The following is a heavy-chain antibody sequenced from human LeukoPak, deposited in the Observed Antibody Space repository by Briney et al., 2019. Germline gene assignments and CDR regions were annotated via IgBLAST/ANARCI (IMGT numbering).Heavy chain of an antibody. V-gene: IGHV3-23*01. CDR3: AKDGGIAVPYFDY. D-gene: IGHD6-19*01. CDR1: GFTVSSNY. Sequence: PGGSLRLSCAASGFTVSSNYMSWVRHAPGKGLEGVSAISGSGGSTYYADSVKGRFTISRDNSKNTLYLQMNSLRAEDTAVYYCAKDGGIAVPYFDYWGQGTLVTVSS. CDR2: ISGSGGST. J-gene: IGHJ4*02.